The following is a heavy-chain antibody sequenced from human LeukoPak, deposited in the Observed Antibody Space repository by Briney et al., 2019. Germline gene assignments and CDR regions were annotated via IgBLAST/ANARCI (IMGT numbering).Heavy chain of an antibody. J-gene: IGHJ4*02. CDR3: ARWEGDIVATMGYFDY. Sequence: GESLKIFCKGSAYSFTSYCIGWVRQMPGKGLEWMAFIYPGDSDTRYSPSFQGQVTISADKSISTAYLQWSSLKASDTAMYYCARWEGDIVATMGYFDYWGQGTLVTVSS. CDR1: AYSFTSYC. CDR2: IYPGDSDT. D-gene: IGHD5-12*01. V-gene: IGHV5-51*01.